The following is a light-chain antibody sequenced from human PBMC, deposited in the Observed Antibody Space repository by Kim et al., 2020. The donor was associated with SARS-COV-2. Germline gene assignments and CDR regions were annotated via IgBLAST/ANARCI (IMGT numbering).Light chain of an antibody. CDR2: DAS. CDR3: QQFENLPFT. Sequence: DIQMTQSPSSLSASVGDRVTITCQASQDISNYLNWYQQKPGKAPRLLIYDASYLETGVPSRFSGRGSGTDFTFTISSLQPEDIATYYCQQFENLPFTFGPGTTVDI. V-gene: IGKV1-33*01. J-gene: IGKJ3*01. CDR1: QDISNY.